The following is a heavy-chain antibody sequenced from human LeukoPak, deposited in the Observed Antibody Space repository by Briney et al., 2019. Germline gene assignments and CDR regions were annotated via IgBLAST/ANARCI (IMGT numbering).Heavy chain of an antibody. CDR2: IGNSGART. CDR1: GSTFTSYA. V-gene: IGHV3-23*01. CDR3: AKGLYDYAMDV. Sequence: AGVSLRLSCAASGSTFTSYAMTWVRQAPGKGLDWVSLIGNSGARTYYADSVKGRFTISRDNSKNTLYLQMSSLRAEDTAVYYCAKGLYDYAMDVWGQGTAVTVSS. J-gene: IGHJ6*02.